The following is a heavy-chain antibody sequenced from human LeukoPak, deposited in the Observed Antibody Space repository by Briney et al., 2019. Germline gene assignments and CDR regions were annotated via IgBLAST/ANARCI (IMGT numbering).Heavy chain of an antibody. Sequence: GGSLRLSCAASGFTFSDHHMDWVRQAPGKGLEWVGRSKDKTNKYTTEYAASVKGRFTISRDDSKKSVYLQMNSLKTEDTAVYYRAKKRSGSNYPFDYWGQGTLVTVSS. CDR2: SKDKTNKYTT. D-gene: IGHD1-26*01. J-gene: IGHJ4*02. CDR3: AKKRSGSNYPFDY. CDR1: GFTFSDHH. V-gene: IGHV3-72*01.